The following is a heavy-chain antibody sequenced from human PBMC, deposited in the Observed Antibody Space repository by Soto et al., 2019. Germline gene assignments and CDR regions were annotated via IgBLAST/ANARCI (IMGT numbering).Heavy chain of an antibody. D-gene: IGHD2-2*02. CDR2: ITSSGGAT. CDR1: GFGFSNYE. V-gene: IGHV3-48*03. CDR3: ARGDCKTSCYIGF. Sequence: EVQLVESGGGLVQPGGSLRLSCAASGFGFSNYEMNWVRQAPGKGLEWVSYITSSGGATMYADSVKGRFTISRDNAKDSLYLQMNRLRVETTAIYYCARGDCKTSCYIGFWGPGALVTVSS. J-gene: IGHJ4*02.